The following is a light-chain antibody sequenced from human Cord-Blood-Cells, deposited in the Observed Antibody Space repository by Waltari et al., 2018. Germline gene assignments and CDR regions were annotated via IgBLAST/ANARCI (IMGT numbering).Light chain of an antibody. CDR3: SSYTSSRNVV. CDR1: SSDVGGYNY. CDR2: EVS. Sequence: QSALTQPASVSGSPGQSITISCPGTSSDVGGYNYVSWYQQHPGKAPKLMIYEVSNRPSGVSNRFSGSKSGNTASLTISGLQAEDEADYYCSSYTSSRNVVFGGGTKLTVL. J-gene: IGLJ2*01. V-gene: IGLV2-14*01.